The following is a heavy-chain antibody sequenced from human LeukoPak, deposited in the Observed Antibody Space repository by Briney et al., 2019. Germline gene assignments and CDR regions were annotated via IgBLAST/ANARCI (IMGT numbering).Heavy chain of an antibody. J-gene: IGHJ3*02. V-gene: IGHV3-15*01. CDR2: IKSKTDGGTT. CDR1: GFTFSSYS. Sequence: GGSLRLSCAASGFTFSSYSMNWVRQAPGKGLEWVGRIKSKTDGGTTDYAAPVKGRFTISRDDSKNTLYLQMNSLKTEDTAVYYCTTALSRTYYYGSGSYSPIDIWGQGTMVTVSS. CDR3: TTALSRTYYYGSGSYSPIDI. D-gene: IGHD3-10*01.